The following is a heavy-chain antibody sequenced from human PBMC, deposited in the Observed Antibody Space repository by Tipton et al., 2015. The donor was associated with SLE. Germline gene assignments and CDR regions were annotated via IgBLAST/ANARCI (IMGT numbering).Heavy chain of an antibody. J-gene: IGHJ4*02. CDR1: GFSVSSNY. D-gene: IGHD4-11*01. CDR3: TTDRYSLHGGLDY. Sequence: QLVQSGGGLTQPGGSLRLSCAASGFSVSSNYMSWVRQAPGKGLEWVGRIKSMSDGGTADFAATVKGRIIMSRNDADNTMYLDLHSLTAEDTAVYYCTTDRYSLHGGLDYWGQGTLVTVSS. CDR2: IKSMSDGGTA. V-gene: IGHV3-15*05.